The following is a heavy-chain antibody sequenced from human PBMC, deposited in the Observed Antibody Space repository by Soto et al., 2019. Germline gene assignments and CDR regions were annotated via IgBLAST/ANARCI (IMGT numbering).Heavy chain of an antibody. CDR2: IWHDGSNK. Sequence: QVQLVQSGGGVVQPGRSLRLSCETSGFRFRDYGMHWVRQAPGKGLEWVVVIWHDGSNKHYADSVKGRFTVSRDNSKSTLLLQMDTLRAEETAVYYCARAPSVAGTVGFDFWGQGTPVTVSS. CDR3: ARAPSVAGTVGFDF. V-gene: IGHV3-33*01. J-gene: IGHJ4*02. CDR1: GFRFRDYG. D-gene: IGHD1-1*01.